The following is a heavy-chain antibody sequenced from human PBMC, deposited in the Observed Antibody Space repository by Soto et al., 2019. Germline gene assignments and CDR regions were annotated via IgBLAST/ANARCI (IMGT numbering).Heavy chain of an antibody. Sequence: VQLLESGGGLVQPGGSLRLSCAASGFTFSSYVMGWVRLAPGKGLEWVSAIGGTSGSTYYADSVKGRFTISRDNSKNSMFRQMNSLRAEDTAVYYCSKRRGEGYFDYWGRGTLVTVSS. CDR2: IGGTSGST. CDR1: GFTFSSYV. CDR3: SKRRGEGYFDY. J-gene: IGHJ4*02. V-gene: IGHV3-23*01. D-gene: IGHD3-16*01.